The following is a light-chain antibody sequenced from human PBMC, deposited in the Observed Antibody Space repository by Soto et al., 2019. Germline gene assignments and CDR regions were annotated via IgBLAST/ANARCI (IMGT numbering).Light chain of an antibody. Sequence: QSALTQPASVSGSPGQSITISCTGTSSDVGGYNYVSWYQQHPGKAPKLMIYDVSNRPSGVSNRFSGSKSANTASLTISGLQAEDEADYYCSSYTSSSIRVFGTGTKVTVL. CDR3: SSYTSSSIRV. CDR1: SSDVGGYNY. CDR2: DVS. V-gene: IGLV2-14*01. J-gene: IGLJ1*01.